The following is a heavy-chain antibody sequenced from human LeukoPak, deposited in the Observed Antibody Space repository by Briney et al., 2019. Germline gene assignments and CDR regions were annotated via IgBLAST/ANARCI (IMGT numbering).Heavy chain of an antibody. CDR2: ISGSSDYR. Sequence: GGSLRLSCAASGFTFSSYSFNWVRQAPGKGLKWVSSISGSSDYRSYADSVKGRFTISRDNAKNSLYLQMNSLRAEDTAVYYCARDLARAGTTDPFVKWGQETLVTVSS. J-gene: IGHJ4*02. D-gene: IGHD1-7*01. V-gene: IGHV3-21*01. CDR3: ARDLARAGTTDPFVK. CDR1: GFTFSSYS.